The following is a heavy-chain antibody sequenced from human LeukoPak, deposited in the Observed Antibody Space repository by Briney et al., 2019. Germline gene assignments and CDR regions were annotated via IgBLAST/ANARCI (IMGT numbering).Heavy chain of an antibody. CDR2: INHSGST. CDR1: GGSFSGYC. Sequence: SETLSLTCAVYGGSFSGYCWSWIRQPPGKGLEWIREINHSGSTNYNPSLKSRVTISVDTSKNQFSLKLSSVTAAYTAVYYCARGAYIVVVPAAPCGMDVWGQGTTVTVSS. V-gene: IGHV4-34*01. CDR3: ARGAYIVVVPAAPCGMDV. J-gene: IGHJ6*02. D-gene: IGHD2-2*01.